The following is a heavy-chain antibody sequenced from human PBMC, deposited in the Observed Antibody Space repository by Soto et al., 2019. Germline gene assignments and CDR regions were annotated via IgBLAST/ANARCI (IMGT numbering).Heavy chain of an antibody. Sequence: PEKLSLTCAFSSVFIRTYNWVWIRHPPGKGLEWIGYIYYSGSTNYNPSLKSRVTISVDTSKNQFSLKLSSVTAADTAVYYCARADIVVVPGYYYYGMDVWGQGTTVTVS. CDR3: ARADIVVVPGYYYYGMDV. CDR1: SVFIRTYN. D-gene: IGHD2-15*01. V-gene: IGHV4-59*01. CDR2: IYYSGST. J-gene: IGHJ6*02.